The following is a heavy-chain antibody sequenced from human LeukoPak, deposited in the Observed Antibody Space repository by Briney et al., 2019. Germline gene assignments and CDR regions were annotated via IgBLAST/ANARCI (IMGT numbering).Heavy chain of an antibody. CDR2: IYYSGST. D-gene: IGHD6-19*01. V-gene: IGHV4-39*07. Sequence: SETLSLTCTVSGGSISSSSYYWGWIRQPPGKGLEWIGSIYYSGSTYYNPSLKSRVTISVDTSKNQFSLKLSSVTAADTALYYCSRASSTSYYDYWGQGSLVTVSS. J-gene: IGHJ4*02. CDR3: SRASSTSYYDY. CDR1: GGSISSSSYY.